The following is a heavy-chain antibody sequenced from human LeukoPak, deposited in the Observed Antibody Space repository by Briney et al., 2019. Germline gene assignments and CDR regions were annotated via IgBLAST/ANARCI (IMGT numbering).Heavy chain of an antibody. Sequence: GASVKVSCKASGGTFSSYAISWVRQAPGQGLEWMGWINPNSGGTNYAQKFQGRVTMTRDTSISTAYMELSRLRSDDTAVYYCARDIYYDSSGYYYLRVFDYWGQGTLVTVSS. J-gene: IGHJ4*02. V-gene: IGHV1-2*02. CDR1: GGTFSSYA. CDR2: INPNSGGT. CDR3: ARDIYYDSSGYYYLRVFDY. D-gene: IGHD3-22*01.